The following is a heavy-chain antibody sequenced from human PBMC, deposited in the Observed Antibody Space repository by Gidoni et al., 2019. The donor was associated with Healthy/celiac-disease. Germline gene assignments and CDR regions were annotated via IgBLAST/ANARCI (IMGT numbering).Heavy chain of an antibody. D-gene: IGHD6-6*01. CDR3: GSSPLYYYYYMDV. CDR2: IYYSGST. Sequence: QLQLQESGPGLVKPSETLSLTCTVPGGSISSSSYYWGWRRQPPGKGLEWIGSIYYSGSTYYNPSLKSRVTISVDTSKNQFSLKLSSVTAADTAVYYCGSSPLYYYYYMDVWGKGTTVTVSS. CDR1: GGSISSSSYY. V-gene: IGHV4-39*01. J-gene: IGHJ6*03.